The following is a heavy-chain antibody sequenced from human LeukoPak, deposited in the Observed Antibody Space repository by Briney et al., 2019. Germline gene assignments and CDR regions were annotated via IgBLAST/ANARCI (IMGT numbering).Heavy chain of an antibody. Sequence: PGGSLRLSCAASGFTFSSYGMHGVRQAPGKGLEWVAVIWYDGSNKYYADSVKGRFTISRHNSKNTLYLQINSMRAEDTAVYYCARHLEAARGYFDYWGQGTLVTVSS. V-gene: IGHV3-33*01. CDR3: ARHLEAARGYFDY. CDR1: GFTFSSYG. D-gene: IGHD6-6*01. CDR2: IWYDGSNK. J-gene: IGHJ4*02.